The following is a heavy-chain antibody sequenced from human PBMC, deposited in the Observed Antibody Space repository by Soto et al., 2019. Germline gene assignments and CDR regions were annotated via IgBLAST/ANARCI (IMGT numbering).Heavy chain of an antibody. Sequence: QVQLVQSGAEVKKPGSSVKVSCKASGGTFSSYTISWVRQAPGQGLEWMGRIIPILGIANYAQKFKGRVTIPADKPTSTAYMELSSLRSEDTAVYYCARGERTYYYGSGRHLDYWGQGTLVTVSS. CDR2: IIPILGIA. D-gene: IGHD3-10*01. CDR3: ARGERTYYYGSGRHLDY. V-gene: IGHV1-69*02. CDR1: GGTFSSYT. J-gene: IGHJ4*02.